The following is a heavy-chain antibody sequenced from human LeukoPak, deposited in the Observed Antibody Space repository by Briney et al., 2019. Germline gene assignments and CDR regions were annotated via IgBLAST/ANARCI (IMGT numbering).Heavy chain of an antibody. CDR1: GFTFSSYA. Sequence: PGRSLRLSCAASGFTFSSYAMHWVRPAPGKGLEWVAVISYDGSNKYYADSVKGRFTISRDNSKNTLYLQMNSLRAEDTAVYYCARGLSTGSGSPYYFDYWGQGTLVTVSS. CDR2: ISYDGSNK. J-gene: IGHJ4*02. D-gene: IGHD3-10*01. CDR3: ARGLSTGSGSPYYFDY. V-gene: IGHV3-30-3*01.